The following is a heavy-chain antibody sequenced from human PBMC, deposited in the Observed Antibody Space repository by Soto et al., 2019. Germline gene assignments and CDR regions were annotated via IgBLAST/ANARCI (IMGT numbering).Heavy chain of an antibody. CDR3: ARVTYEGMDV. J-gene: IGHJ6*02. CDR2: IIPIVGLT. D-gene: IGHD3-3*01. V-gene: IGHV1-69*04. CDR1: GGSFSTHV. Sequence: QVQLVQSGAEVKKPGSSVNVSCKTSGGSFSTHVLSWVRQAPGQGLEWMGRIIPIVGLTNYAQKFQGRVTITADKSTNTAYMELSSLTSADTAVYYCARVTYEGMDVWGQGTTVTVS.